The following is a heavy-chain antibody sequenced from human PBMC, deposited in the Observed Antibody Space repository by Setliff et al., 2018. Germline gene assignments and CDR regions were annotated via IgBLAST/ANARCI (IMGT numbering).Heavy chain of an antibody. V-gene: IGHV1-3*01. CDR3: ANVYSGYD. CDR2: INAGNGNT. J-gene: IGHJ4*02. CDR1: GGTFNSYG. D-gene: IGHD5-12*01. Sequence: ASVKVSCKTSGGTFNSYGIDWVRQAPGQRLEWMGWINAGNGNTKYSQKFQGRVTMTEDTSTDTAYMELSSLRSEDTAVYYCANVYSGYDWGQGTLVTVSS.